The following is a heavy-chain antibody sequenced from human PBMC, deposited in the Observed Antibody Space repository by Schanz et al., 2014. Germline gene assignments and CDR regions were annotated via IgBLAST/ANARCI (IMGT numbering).Heavy chain of an antibody. Sequence: VQLLDSGGGLVQPGGSLRLSCAASGFTFSDYYMSWVRQAPGKGLEWVSSISSSGSYIHYADSVKGRFTISRDNAKNTLYLQMNSLRTEDTAVYYCAIIGVMVAVAGTRADYWGQGTLVTVSS. CDR3: AIIGVMVAVAGTRADY. J-gene: IGHJ4*02. CDR2: ISSSGSYI. CDR1: GFTFSDYY. D-gene: IGHD6-19*01. V-gene: IGHV3-11*03.